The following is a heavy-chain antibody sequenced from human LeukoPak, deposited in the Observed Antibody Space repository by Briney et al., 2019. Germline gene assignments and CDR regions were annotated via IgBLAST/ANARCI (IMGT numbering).Heavy chain of an antibody. CDR3: AREVPFCSNGPNCYRRFDS. Sequence: SETLSLTCTVSGGSIRRNYWSWIRQPPGKGLEWIGYIYDSGSTNHSPSLKSRVTISGETSKNQFSLKLRSVTAADTAMYYCAREVPFCSNGPNCYRRFDSWGQGTLVIVSS. J-gene: IGHJ4*02. CDR2: IYDSGST. V-gene: IGHV4-59*01. D-gene: IGHD2-8*01. CDR1: GGSIRRNY.